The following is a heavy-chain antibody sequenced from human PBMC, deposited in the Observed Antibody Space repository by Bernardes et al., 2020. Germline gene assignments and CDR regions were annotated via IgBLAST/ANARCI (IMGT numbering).Heavy chain of an antibody. CDR3: ARDLALVVPAAMPYYYYYGMDV. CDR1: GFTFSSYS. Sequence: GGSLRLSCAASGFTFSSYSMNWVRQAPGKGLEWVSSISSSSSYIYYADSVKGRFTISRDNAKNSLYLQMNSLRAEDTAVYYCARDLALVVPAAMPYYYYYGMDVWGKGTTVTVSS. V-gene: IGHV3-21*01. CDR2: ISSSSSYI. D-gene: IGHD2-2*01. J-gene: IGHJ6*04.